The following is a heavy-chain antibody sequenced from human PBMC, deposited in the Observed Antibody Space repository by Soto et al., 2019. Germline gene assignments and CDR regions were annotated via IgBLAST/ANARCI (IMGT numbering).Heavy chain of an antibody. Sequence: EGSLRLSCAASGFTFSSYAMHWVRQAPGKGLEWVAVISYDGSNKYYADSVKGRFTISRDNSKNTLYLQMNSLRAEDTAVYYCARDMTTPYAPTIGMDVWGQGTTVTVSS. CDR2: ISYDGSNK. J-gene: IGHJ6*02. CDR1: GFTFSSYA. V-gene: IGHV3-30-3*01. D-gene: IGHD4-4*01. CDR3: ARDMTTPYAPTIGMDV.